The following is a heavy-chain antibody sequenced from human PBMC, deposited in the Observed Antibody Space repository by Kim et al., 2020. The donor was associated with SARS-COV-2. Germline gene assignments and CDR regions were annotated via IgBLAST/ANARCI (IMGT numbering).Heavy chain of an antibody. D-gene: IGHD6-13*01. Sequence: GGSLRLSCAASGFTFSSYSMNWVRQAPGKGLEWVSYISSSSSTIYYADSVKGRFTISRDNAKNSLYLQMNSLRAEDTAVYYCARDNGSSWYSGGNGMDVWGQGTTVTVSS. V-gene: IGHV3-48*04. CDR2: ISSSSSTI. CDR3: ARDNGSSWYSGGNGMDV. J-gene: IGHJ6*02. CDR1: GFTFSSYS.